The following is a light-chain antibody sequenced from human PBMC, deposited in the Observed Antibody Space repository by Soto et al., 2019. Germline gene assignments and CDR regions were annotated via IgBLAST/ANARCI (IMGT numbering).Light chain of an antibody. CDR3: QRSYRSIS. V-gene: IGKV1-39*01. J-gene: IGKJ5*01. Sequence: DIQMTQSPSSLFASVGDRVTITCRASQSISTYVNWYQQRPGKAPRLLIYAASSLQSGVPSRFSGSGSGTDFTLTISSLQPDDFATYYCQRSYRSISFGQGTRLEMK. CDR1: QSISTY. CDR2: AAS.